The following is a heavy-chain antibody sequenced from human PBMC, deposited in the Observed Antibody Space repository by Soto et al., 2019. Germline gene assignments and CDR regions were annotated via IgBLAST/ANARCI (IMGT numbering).Heavy chain of an antibody. CDR3: ARSPGTWRLDF. CDR1: SDSISSSNW. J-gene: IGHJ4*02. CDR2: IYHSGST. Sequence: QVQLQESGPGLVKPSGTLSLTCRVSSDSISSSNWWSWVRQPPWKGLEWIGEIYHSGSTNYNPSLASRVTISVDKSNNQFSLKLTSVTAADTAIYYCARSPGTWRLDFWGQGTLVTVSS. D-gene: IGHD2-15*01. V-gene: IGHV4-4*02.